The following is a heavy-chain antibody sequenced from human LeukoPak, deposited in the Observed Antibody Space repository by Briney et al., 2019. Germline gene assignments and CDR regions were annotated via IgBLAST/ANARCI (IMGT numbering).Heavy chain of an antibody. CDR3: ARVLRAASWRSYDY. CDR1: GGSVSNSLYY. D-gene: IGHD5-18*01. CDR2: IYYNGDT. Sequence: SETLSLTCTVSGGSVSNSLYYWSWIRQPPGTGLEWLGYIYYNGDTNYNPSLKSRVIISIDTSSNQFSLRLNSMTAADTAVYYCARVLRAASWRSYDYWGQGSLVTVSS. V-gene: IGHV4-61*01. J-gene: IGHJ4*02.